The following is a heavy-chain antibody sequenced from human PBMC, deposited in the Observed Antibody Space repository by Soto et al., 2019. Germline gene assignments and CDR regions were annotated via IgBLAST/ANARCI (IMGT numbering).Heavy chain of an antibody. D-gene: IGHD5-18*01. CDR2: ISGGGGGT. CDR3: AKSRGSSYGTTLDQLANFDY. V-gene: IGHV3-23*01. Sequence: PGGSLRLSCAASGFTLSSYAMSWVRQAPGKGLEWVSGISGGGGGTYYADSVKGRFTISRDNSKNTLYLQMNSLRPEDTAVYSCAKSRGSSYGTTLDQLANFDYWGQGTLVTVSS. J-gene: IGHJ4*02. CDR1: GFTLSSYA.